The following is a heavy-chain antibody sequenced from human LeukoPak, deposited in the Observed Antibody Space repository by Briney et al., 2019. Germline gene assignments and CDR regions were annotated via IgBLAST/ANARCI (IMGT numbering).Heavy chain of an antibody. CDR3: ATIKVRANNYDTDGFEY. Sequence: GGSLRLSCVASGSTFSTYWMHWVRQAPGKGLVWVARIHGDGSSTTYADSVKGRFTISRDNAKNSLYLQMNSLRAEDTAVYYCATIKVRANNYDTDGFEYWGQGTLVTVSS. CDR2: IHGDGSST. J-gene: IGHJ4*02. V-gene: IGHV3-74*01. CDR1: GSTFSTYW. D-gene: IGHD3-10*01.